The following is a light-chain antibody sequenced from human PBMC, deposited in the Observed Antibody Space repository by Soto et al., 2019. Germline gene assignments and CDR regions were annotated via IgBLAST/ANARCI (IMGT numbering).Light chain of an antibody. CDR1: NSNIGDNY. CDR2: EIN. Sequence: QSVLTQPPSVSAAPGQKVTISCSGSNSNIGDNYVSWYQQLPGTAPKLLIYEINKRPSGIPDRFSAYKSGTSATLGITGLQTGDEADYYCGTWDSSLSAYVFGTGTKLTVL. V-gene: IGLV1-51*02. CDR3: GTWDSSLSAYV. J-gene: IGLJ1*01.